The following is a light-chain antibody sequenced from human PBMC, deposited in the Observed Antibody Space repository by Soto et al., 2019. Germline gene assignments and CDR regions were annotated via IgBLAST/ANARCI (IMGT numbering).Light chain of an antibody. V-gene: IGKV3-15*01. CDR1: QSVSSN. CDR2: GAS. Sequence: EIVRTQSPATLSVSPGERATLSCRARQSVSSNLAWYQQKPGQAPRLLIYGASTRATGIPARFSGSGSGTEFTLTISSLQSEDFAVYYCKQYNNWPPWTFGQGTKVEIK. J-gene: IGKJ1*01. CDR3: KQYNNWPPWT.